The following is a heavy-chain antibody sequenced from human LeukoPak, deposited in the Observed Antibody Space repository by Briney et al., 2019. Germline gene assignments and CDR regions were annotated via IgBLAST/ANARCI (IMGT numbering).Heavy chain of an antibody. V-gene: IGHV3-30*03. CDR2: ISYDGSNK. CDR3: ATSHSRDRYYYYYGMDV. Sequence: GGSLRLSCAASGFTFSSYGMHWVRQAPGKGLEWVAVISYDGSNKYYADSVKGRFTISRDNSKNTLYLQMNSLRAEDTAVYYCATSHSRDRYYYYYGMDVWGQGTTVTVSS. CDR1: GFTFSSYG. J-gene: IGHJ6*02. D-gene: IGHD1-26*01.